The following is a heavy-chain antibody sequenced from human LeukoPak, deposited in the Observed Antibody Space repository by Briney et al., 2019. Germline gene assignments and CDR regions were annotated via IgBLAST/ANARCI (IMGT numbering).Heavy chain of an antibody. Sequence: SVKVSCKASGGTFSSYTISWVRQAPGQGLEWMGRIIPILGIANYAQKFQGRVTMTRDTSTSTVYMELSSLRSEDTAVYYCARVVEDYYGSGSYTPHFDYWGQGTLVTVSS. CDR1: GGTFSSYT. V-gene: IGHV1-69*02. J-gene: IGHJ4*02. D-gene: IGHD3-10*01. CDR2: IIPILGIA. CDR3: ARVVEDYYGSGSYTPHFDY.